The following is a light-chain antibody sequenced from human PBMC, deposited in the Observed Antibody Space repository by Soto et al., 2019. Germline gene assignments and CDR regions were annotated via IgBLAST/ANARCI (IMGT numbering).Light chain of an antibody. V-gene: IGLV2-8*01. CDR3: SSYAGSNNYV. J-gene: IGLJ1*01. CDR2: EVS. CDR1: SSDVGGNNF. Sequence: QSALIQPPSASGSPGQSVTISCTGTSSDVGGNNFVYWYQQHPGKAPKLMIYEVSTRPSGVPDRFSGSKSGNTASLTVSGRQAEDEGDYYCSSYAGSNNYVFGTGTKLTVL.